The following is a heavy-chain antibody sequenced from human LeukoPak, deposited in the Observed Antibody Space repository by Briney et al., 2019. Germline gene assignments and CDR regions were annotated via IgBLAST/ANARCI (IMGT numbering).Heavy chain of an antibody. Sequence: PGGSLRPSCAASGFTFSSYGMHWVRQAPGKGLEWVAVISYDGSNKYYADSVKGRFTISRDNSKNTLYLQMNSLRAEDTAVYYCAKDHMITFGGVIVGDAFDIWGQGTMVTVSS. CDR3: AKDHMITFGGVIVGDAFDI. D-gene: IGHD3-16*02. V-gene: IGHV3-30*18. CDR2: ISYDGSNK. CDR1: GFTFSSYG. J-gene: IGHJ3*02.